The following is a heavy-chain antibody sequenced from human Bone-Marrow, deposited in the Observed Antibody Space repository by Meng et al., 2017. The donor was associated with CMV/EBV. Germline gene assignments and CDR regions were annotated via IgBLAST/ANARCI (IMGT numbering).Heavy chain of an antibody. V-gene: IGHV3-30*04. CDR3: ARAVEQRLLRFGFDM. CDR2: ISYDETSQ. Sequence: GESLKISCAAFGFSFNNYAIHWVRQAPGSGLEWVAVISYDETSQYYSDSVKGRFTISRDNSKNTLYLQMNSLRAEDTAVYYCARAVEQRLLRFGFDMWGQGTMVTVSS. D-gene: IGHD6-25*01. CDR1: GFSFNNYA. J-gene: IGHJ3*02.